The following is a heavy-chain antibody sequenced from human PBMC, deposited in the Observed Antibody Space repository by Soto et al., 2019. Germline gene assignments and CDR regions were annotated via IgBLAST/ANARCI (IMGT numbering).Heavy chain of an antibody. D-gene: IGHD7-27*01. CDR3: ARDTGDGTFDF. J-gene: IGHJ4*02. Sequence: QVHLVQSGAEVRKPGASVKVSCKASGYTFSSYAMHWVRQAPGHRLEWMGWINAGYGNTKSSQKFQDRVTISRDTSASTAYMELTSLRSEDTAVYYCARDTGDGTFDFWGQGTLVTVSS. CDR2: INAGYGNT. V-gene: IGHV1-3*01. CDR1: GYTFSSYA.